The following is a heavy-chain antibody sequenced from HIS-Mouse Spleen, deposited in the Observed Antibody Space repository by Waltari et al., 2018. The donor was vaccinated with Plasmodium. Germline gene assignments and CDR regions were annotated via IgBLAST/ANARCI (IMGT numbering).Heavy chain of an antibody. CDR2: IKQDGSEK. J-gene: IGHJ2*01. CDR1: GFTFSSYW. D-gene: IGHD6-13*01. V-gene: IGHV3-7*01. Sequence: EVQLVESGGGLVQPGGSLRLSCAASGFTFSSYWLSWVRQAPGKGQEGVDKIKQDGSEKDYGDSVKGRFTTSRDNAKNSLYLQMNSLRAEDTAVYYCASSWYWYFDLWGRGTLVTVSS. CDR3: ASSWYWYFDL.